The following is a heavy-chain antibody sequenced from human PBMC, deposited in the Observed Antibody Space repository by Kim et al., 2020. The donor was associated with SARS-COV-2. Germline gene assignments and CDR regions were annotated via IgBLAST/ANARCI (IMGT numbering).Heavy chain of an antibody. D-gene: IGHD6-13*01. CDR2: MNPNSGNT. V-gene: IGHV1-8*01. CDR1: GYTFTSYD. J-gene: IGHJ4*02. Sequence: ASVKVSCKASGYTFTSYDINWVRPATGQGLEWMGWMNPNSGNTGYAQKFQGRVTMTRNTSISTAYMEVSSLRSEDTAVYYCARVSLAAAGTDFDYWGQGTLVTVSS. CDR3: ARVSLAAAGTDFDY.